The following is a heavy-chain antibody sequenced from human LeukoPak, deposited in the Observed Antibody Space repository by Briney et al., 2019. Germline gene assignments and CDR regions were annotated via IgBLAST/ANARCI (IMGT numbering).Heavy chain of an antibody. V-gene: IGHV1-18*01. CDR1: RYTFTSYG. D-gene: IGHD5-12*01. Sequence: ASVKVSCKASRYTFTSYGISWVRQAPGQGLEWMGWISAYNGNTNYAQKLQGRVTMTTDTSTSTAYMELRSLRSDDTAVYYCARDGGYDYLTYGMDVWGQGTTVTVSS. CDR2: ISAYNGNT. CDR3: ARDGGYDYLTYGMDV. J-gene: IGHJ6*02.